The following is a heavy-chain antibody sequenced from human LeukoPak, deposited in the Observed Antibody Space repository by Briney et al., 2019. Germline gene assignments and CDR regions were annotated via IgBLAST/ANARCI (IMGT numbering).Heavy chain of an antibody. CDR1: GGSISSYY. CDR3: STGMLRGLAPVFLDY. J-gene: IGHJ4*02. Sequence: SETLSLTCTVSGGSISSYYWSWIRQPPGKGLEWIGYIYYSGSTNYNPSLKSRVTISVDTSKNQFSLNLRSVTAADTAVYYCSTGMLRGLAPVFLDYRGQGTLVTVSS. CDR2: IYYSGST. V-gene: IGHV4-59*12. D-gene: IGHD3-10*01.